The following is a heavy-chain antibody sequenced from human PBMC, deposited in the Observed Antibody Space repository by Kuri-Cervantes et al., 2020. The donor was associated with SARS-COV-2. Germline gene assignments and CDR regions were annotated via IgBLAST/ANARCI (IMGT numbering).Heavy chain of an antibody. CDR1: GGSISSGGYC. D-gene: IGHD1-14*01. CDR3: ARGADHYDAFDI. J-gene: IGHJ3*02. Sequence: SQTLSLTCAVSGGSISSGGYCWSWIRQPPGKGLEWIGEINHSGSTNYNPSLKSRVTISVDTSKNQFSLKLSSVTAADTAVYYCARGADHYDAFDIWGQGTMVTVSS. CDR2: INHSGST. V-gene: IGHV4-34*01.